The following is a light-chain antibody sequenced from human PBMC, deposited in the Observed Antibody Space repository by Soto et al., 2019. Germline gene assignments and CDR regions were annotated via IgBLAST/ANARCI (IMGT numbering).Light chain of an antibody. CDR3: QSYDNSLSGSRV. CDR1: SSNIGENYD. V-gene: IGLV1-40*01. J-gene: IGLJ3*02. CDR2: GNN. Sequence: QSVLAQPPSVSGAPGQRITISCTGSSSNIGENYDVNWYQQLPGTAPKLLIFGNNNRPSGVPDRFSGSNSGTSASLTITGLQAEDEADYYCQSYDNSLSGSRVFGGGTKLTVL.